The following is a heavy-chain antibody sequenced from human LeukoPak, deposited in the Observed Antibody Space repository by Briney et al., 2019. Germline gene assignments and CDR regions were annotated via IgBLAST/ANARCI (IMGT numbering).Heavy chain of an antibody. V-gene: IGHV3-23*01. Sequence: GGSLRLSCAASGFTFSSYAMSWVRQAPGKGLEWVSTISGSGGSSYYADSVKGRFTISRDNSKNTLYLQMNSLRAEDTAVYYCAKDSAAAGFDYWGQGTLVTVSS. J-gene: IGHJ4*02. D-gene: IGHD6-13*01. CDR2: ISGSGGSS. CDR1: GFTFSSYA. CDR3: AKDSAAAGFDY.